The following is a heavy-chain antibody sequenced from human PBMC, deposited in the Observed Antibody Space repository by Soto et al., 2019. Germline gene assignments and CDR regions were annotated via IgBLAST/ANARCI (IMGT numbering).Heavy chain of an antibody. D-gene: IGHD3-22*01. V-gene: IGHV3-23*01. J-gene: IGHJ5*02. CDR1: GFTFRDHA. Sequence: EAQLLASGGGLVQPGGSLRLSCVGSGFTFRDHAMRWVRQAPGRGLEWVSAISANGGSIQHADSVKGRFSVSRDNAKNTVYLQMDNLRTEDSAVYYCAKHRYYDTPGWFDPWGQGSRVIVSS. CDR2: ISANGGSI. CDR3: AKHRYYDTPGWFDP.